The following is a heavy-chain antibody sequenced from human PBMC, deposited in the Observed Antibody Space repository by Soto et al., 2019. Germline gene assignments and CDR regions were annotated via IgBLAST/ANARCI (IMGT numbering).Heavy chain of an antibody. V-gene: IGHV1-69*08. Sequence: QVQLVQSGAEVKKPGSSVKVSCKASGGTFSSYTVSWVRQAPGQGLEWMGRIVPILGVPNYAQRFQGRVTXXPDKGTNTAYMELSSLRSEDTTVYYCARDRYAYGSGSTIDYWGQGTLVTFSS. CDR3: ARDRYAYGSGSTIDY. CDR2: IVPILGVP. J-gene: IGHJ4*02. D-gene: IGHD3-10*01. CDR1: GGTFSSYT.